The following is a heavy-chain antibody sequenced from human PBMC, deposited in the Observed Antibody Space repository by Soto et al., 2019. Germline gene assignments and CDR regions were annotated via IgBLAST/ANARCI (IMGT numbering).Heavy chain of an antibody. CDR2: IYSGGST. CDR3: AQSRRDGYNYY. Sequence: EVQLVETGGGLIQPGGSLRLSCAASGFTVSSNYMSWVRQAPGKGLEWVSVIYSGGSTYYADSVKGRFTISRDNSKNTLYLQMNSLRAEDMAVYYCAQSRRDGYNYYWGQGTLVTVSS. D-gene: IGHD5-12*01. V-gene: IGHV3-53*02. J-gene: IGHJ4*02. CDR1: GFTVSSNY.